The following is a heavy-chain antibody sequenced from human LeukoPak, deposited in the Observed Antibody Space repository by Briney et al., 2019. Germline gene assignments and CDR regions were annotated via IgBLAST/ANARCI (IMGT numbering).Heavy chain of an antibody. CDR2: ISGDGGSI. D-gene: IGHD6-13*01. V-gene: IGHV3-43*02. Sequence: GGSLRLSCAASGFTFDDYAIYWVRQGPGKGLEWVSLISGDGGSIYYADSVKGRFTISRDNSKNSLYLQMNSLRTEDTALYYCAKEDYSSSWYAHDYWGQGTLVTVSS. CDR3: AKEDYSSSWYAHDY. CDR1: GFTFDDYA. J-gene: IGHJ4*02.